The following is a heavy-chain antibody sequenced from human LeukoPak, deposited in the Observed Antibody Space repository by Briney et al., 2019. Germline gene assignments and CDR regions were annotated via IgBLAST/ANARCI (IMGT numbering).Heavy chain of an antibody. CDR1: GSTLSSHW. CDR3: TRRVSATRWFDP. V-gene: IGHV3-74*01. D-gene: IGHD2-15*01. J-gene: IGHJ5*02. Sequence: GGSLRLSCAASGSTLSSHWMHWVRQAPGKGLVWVSRINSDGSTTNYVDSVKGRFTISRDNAENTLYLQMNSLRVEDTAVYYCTRRVSATRWFDPWGQGTLVTVSS. CDR2: INSDGSTT.